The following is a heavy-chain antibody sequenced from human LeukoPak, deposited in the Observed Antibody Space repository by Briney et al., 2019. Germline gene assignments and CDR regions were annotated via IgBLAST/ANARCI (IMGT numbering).Heavy chain of an antibody. CDR3: ARRSDVLLWFGELFSAFDI. CDR1: GYSISSGYY. Sequence: SETLSLTCAVSGYSISSGYYWGWIRRPPGKGLEWIGSTYHSGSTYYNPSLKSRVTISVDTSKNQFSLKLSSVTAADTAVYYCARRSDVLLWFGELFSAFDIWGQGTMVTVSS. J-gene: IGHJ3*02. V-gene: IGHV4-38-2*01. CDR2: TYHSGST. D-gene: IGHD3-10*01.